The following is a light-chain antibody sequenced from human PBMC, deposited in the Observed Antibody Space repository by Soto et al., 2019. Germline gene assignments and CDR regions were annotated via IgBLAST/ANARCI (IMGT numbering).Light chain of an antibody. V-gene: IGLV1-47*02. J-gene: IGLJ1*01. CDR2: YNN. CDR3: AAWDDSLRACV. CDR1: DSNIGSNS. Sequence: QSVLTQEPSASGTAGQGVTISCSGSDSNIGSNSVYWYQHLPKTAPMLLIYYNNQRPSGVPDRFSGSRSGTSASLAISGIRSEDEADYYCAAWDDSLRACVFGTGTKVTVL.